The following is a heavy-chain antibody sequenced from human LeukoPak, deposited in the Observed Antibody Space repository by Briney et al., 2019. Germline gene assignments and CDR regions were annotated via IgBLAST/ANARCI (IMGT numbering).Heavy chain of an antibody. CDR3: AKDTSLYCSSTSCYFDY. CDR2: ISGSGGST. V-gene: IGHV3-23*01. J-gene: IGHJ4*02. D-gene: IGHD2-2*01. Sequence: GGSLRLSCAASGFTFSSYAMSWVRQAPGKGLEWVSAISGSGGSTYYADSVKGRFTISRDNSKNTLYLQMNSLRAEDTAVYYCAKDTSLYCSSTSCYFDYWGQGTLVTVSS. CDR1: GFTFSSYA.